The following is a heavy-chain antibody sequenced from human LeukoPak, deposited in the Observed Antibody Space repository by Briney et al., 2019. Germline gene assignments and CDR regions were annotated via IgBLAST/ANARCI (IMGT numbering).Heavy chain of an antibody. CDR3: ARDVAARPLFDYYYYGMDV. V-gene: IGHV1-69*01. J-gene: IGHJ6*02. CDR1: GGTFSSYA. Sequence: SVTVSCKASGGTFSSYAISWVRQAPGQGLEWMGGIIPIFGTANYAQKFQGRVTITADESTSTAYMELSSLRSEDTAVYYCARDVAARPLFDYYYYGMDVWGQGTTVTVSS. D-gene: IGHD6-6*01. CDR2: IIPIFGTA.